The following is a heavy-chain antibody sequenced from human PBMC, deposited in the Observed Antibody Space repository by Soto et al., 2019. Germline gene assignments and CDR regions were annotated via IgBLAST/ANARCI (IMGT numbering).Heavy chain of an antibody. J-gene: IGHJ4*02. CDR2: INAGNGNT. V-gene: IGHV1-3*05. CDR3: ARGSGYYYWDDY. Sequence: QVQLVQSGAEEKKPGASVKVSCKASGYTFTSYAMHWVRQAPGQGLEWMGWINAGNGNTKYSQKFQGRVTITRDTYASTAYMELSSLRSEDAAVYYCARGSGYYYWDDYWGQGTLVTVSS. CDR1: GYTFTSYA. D-gene: IGHD3-22*01.